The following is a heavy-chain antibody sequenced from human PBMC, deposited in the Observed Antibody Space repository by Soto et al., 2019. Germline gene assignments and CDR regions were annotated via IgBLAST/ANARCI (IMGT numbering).Heavy chain of an antibody. D-gene: IGHD3-10*01. V-gene: IGHV4-34*01. J-gene: IGHJ6*02. Sequence: EVQQWGAGLLKPSETLSLTCAVYGESFSGFYWSWIRQPPGKGLEWIGEINDSGHTNYKASLKSRVSISVDTSKKEISLKLSSVTAADAAIYYCARRRRGLTMARATYALDVWGQGTPVTVSS. CDR1: GESFSGFY. CDR3: ARRRRGLTMARATYALDV. CDR2: INDSGHT.